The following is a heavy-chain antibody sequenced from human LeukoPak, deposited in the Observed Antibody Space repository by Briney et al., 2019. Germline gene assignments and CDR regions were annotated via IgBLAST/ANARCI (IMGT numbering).Heavy chain of an antibody. V-gene: IGHV1-18*01. D-gene: IGHD4-17*01. CDR3: ARDHRGTVTYFDY. CDR2: ISAYNDNT. CDR1: GYTFTSYG. Sequence: ASLKVSCKASGYTFTSYGSSWGRQAPGQGLEGMGWISAYNDNTIYAQTLQGRVTMTTDTSTSTAYMELRSLRSDDTAVYYCARDHRGTVTYFDYWGQGTLVTVSS. J-gene: IGHJ4*02.